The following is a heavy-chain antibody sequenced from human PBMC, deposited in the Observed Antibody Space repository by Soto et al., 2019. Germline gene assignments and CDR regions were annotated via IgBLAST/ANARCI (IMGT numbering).Heavy chain of an antibody. J-gene: IGHJ4*02. D-gene: IGHD3-22*01. Sequence: ASVKVSCKASGYTLTNYELPWVRQAPGQALEWMGWISAYNGNTNYAQKLQGRVTMTTDTSTSTAYMELRSLRSDDTAVYYCARERDYYDSSGYFTNSIDYWGQGTLVTVSS. V-gene: IGHV1-18*04. CDR2: ISAYNGNT. CDR1: GYTLTNYE. CDR3: ARERDYYDSSGYFTNSIDY.